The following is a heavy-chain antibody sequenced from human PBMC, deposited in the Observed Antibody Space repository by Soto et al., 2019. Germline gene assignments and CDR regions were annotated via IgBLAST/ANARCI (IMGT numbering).Heavy chain of an antibody. CDR2: IYHSGST. V-gene: IGHV4-4*02. CDR1: GGSISSSNW. J-gene: IGHJ4*02. D-gene: IGHD2-8*02. CDR3: ARDYSTGGHIDY. Sequence: LSLTCAVSGGSISSSNWWSWVRQPPGRGLEWIGDIYHSGSTNYNPSLKSRVTISVDKSKNQFSLKLSSVTAADTAVYYCARDYSTGGHIDYSGRGTPVTVSS.